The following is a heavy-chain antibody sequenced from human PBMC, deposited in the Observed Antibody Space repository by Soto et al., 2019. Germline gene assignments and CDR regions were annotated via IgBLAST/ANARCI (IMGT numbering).Heavy chain of an antibody. CDR3: ARSSRVIVATIGGWFDP. J-gene: IGHJ5*02. CDR2: IYYSGST. Sequence: SETLSLTCTVSGGSISSGDYYWSWIRQPPGKGLEWIGYIYYSGSTYYNPSLKSRVTISVDTSKNQFSLKLSSVTAADTAVYYCARSSRVIVATIGGWFDPWGQGTLVTVSS. CDR1: GGSISSGDYY. D-gene: IGHD5-12*01. V-gene: IGHV4-30-4*01.